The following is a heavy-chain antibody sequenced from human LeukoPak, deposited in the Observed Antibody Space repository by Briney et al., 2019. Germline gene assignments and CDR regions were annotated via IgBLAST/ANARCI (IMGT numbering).Heavy chain of an antibody. CDR2: TYYRSKWYN. Sequence: SQTLSLTCAISGDSVSSNSSAWNWIRQSPSRGLEWLGRTYYRSKWYNDYALSVKSRKTINPDTSKNQFSLQLNSVTPEDTAVYYCAREDSSGYYSAFDYWGQGTLVTVSS. D-gene: IGHD3-22*01. CDR1: GDSVSSNSSA. CDR3: AREDSSGYYSAFDY. J-gene: IGHJ4*02. V-gene: IGHV6-1*01.